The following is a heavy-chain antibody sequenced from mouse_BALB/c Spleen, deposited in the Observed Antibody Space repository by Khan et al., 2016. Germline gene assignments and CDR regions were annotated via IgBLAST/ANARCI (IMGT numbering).Heavy chain of an antibody. V-gene: IGHV9-3*02. J-gene: IGHJ3*01. CDR3: AEDYYGRNWFAY. Sequence: QIQLVQSGPELKKPGETVKISCKASGYTFTNYGMNWVKQAPGKGLKWMSWINTNTGEPTYAEEFKGHFVFSLETSASTAYLHINNLKNEDTATYFCAEDYYGRNWFAYWGQGTLVTVSA. CDR1: GYTFTNYG. CDR2: INTNTGEP. D-gene: IGHD1-1*01.